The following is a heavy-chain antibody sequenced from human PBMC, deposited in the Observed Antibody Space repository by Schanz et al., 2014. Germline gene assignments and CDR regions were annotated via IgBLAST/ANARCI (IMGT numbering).Heavy chain of an antibody. J-gene: IGHJ6*02. CDR2: ISYDGSNK. D-gene: IGHD3-9*01. CDR1: GFTLSSYA. Sequence: VQLLDSGGGLVQPGRSLRLSCAAYGFTLSSYAMHWVRQAPGKGLEWVAVISYDGSNKYHADSVKGRFTISRDNSKNTLYLQMNSLRAEDTAVYYCARDSGPYYDKSMDVWGQGTTVAVSS. V-gene: IGHV3-30-3*01. CDR3: ARDSGPYYDKSMDV.